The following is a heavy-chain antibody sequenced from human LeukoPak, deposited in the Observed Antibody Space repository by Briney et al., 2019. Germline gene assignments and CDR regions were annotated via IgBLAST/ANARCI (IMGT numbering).Heavy chain of an antibody. CDR1: GYTFTSYG. CDR2: ISAYNGNT. V-gene: IGHV1-18*01. Sequence: GASVKVSCKASGYTFTSYGISWVRQAPGQGLEWMGWISAYNGNTNHAQKLQGRVTITIDTSTSTAYMELRSLRSDDTAVYYCVRGPSYIVVVSSTVTGFDPWGQGTLVTVSS. D-gene: IGHD2-2*01. J-gene: IGHJ5*02. CDR3: VRGPSYIVVVSSTVTGFDP.